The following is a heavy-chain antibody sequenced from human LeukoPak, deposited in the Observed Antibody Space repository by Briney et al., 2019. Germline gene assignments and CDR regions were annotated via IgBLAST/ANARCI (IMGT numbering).Heavy chain of an antibody. J-gene: IGHJ5*02. CDR2: IIPIFGTA. CDR3: ASPRYGSGSAAHWFDP. CDR1: GGTFSSYA. D-gene: IGHD3-10*01. Sequence: SVRVSCKASGGTFSSYAISWVRQAPGQGLEWMGGIIPIFGTANYAQKFQGRVTITTDESTSTAYMELSSLRSEDTAVYYCASPRYGSGSAAHWFDPWGQGTLVTVSS. V-gene: IGHV1-69*05.